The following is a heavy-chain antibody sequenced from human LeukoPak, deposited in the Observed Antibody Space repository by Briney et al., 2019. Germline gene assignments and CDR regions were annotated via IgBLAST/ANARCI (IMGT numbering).Heavy chain of an antibody. J-gene: IGHJ4*02. Sequence: PSETLSLTCTVSGGSISSYYWSWIRQPPGKGLEWIGYIYYSGSTNYNPSLKSRVTISVDTSKNQFSLKLSSVTAADTAVYYCARSFNSGYYPSFDYWGPGTLVTVSS. CDR1: GGSISSYY. CDR2: IYYSGST. D-gene: IGHD3-22*01. V-gene: IGHV4-59*01. CDR3: ARSFNSGYYPSFDY.